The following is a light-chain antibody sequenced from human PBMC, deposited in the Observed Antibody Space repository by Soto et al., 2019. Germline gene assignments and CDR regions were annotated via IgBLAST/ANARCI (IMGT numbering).Light chain of an antibody. CDR2: KVS. CDR1: QNLLYSDGNTY. Sequence: DVVMTQSPLSLPVTLGQPASISCRSSQNLLYSDGNTYLNWFQQRPGQSPRRLIYKVSNRDSGVPDRFSGSGSGADFTLKISRVEAEDVGFYYCMQGAHWPPTFGQGTKVEIK. V-gene: IGKV2-30*01. J-gene: IGKJ1*01. CDR3: MQGAHWPPT.